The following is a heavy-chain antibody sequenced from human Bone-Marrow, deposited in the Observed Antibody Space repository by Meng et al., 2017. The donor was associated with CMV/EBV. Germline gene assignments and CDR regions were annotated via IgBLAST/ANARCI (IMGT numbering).Heavy chain of an antibody. V-gene: IGHV4-38-2*02. D-gene: IGHD5-12*01. CDR1: GYSISSGYY. Sequence: SETLSLTCTASGYSISSGYYWGWIRQPPGKGLEWIGSIYHSGNTYYNPSLKSRVTISVDTYKNQFSLKLSSVTAADTAVYYCARGRSSGSNPFDYWGQGTLVTVSS. CDR2: IYHSGNT. CDR3: ARGRSSGSNPFDY. J-gene: IGHJ4*02.